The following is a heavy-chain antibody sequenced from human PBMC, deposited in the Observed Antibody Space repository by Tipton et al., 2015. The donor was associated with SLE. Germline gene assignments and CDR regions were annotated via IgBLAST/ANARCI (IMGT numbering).Heavy chain of an antibody. CDR3: ARGSNYYDSSGYADAFDI. J-gene: IGHJ3*02. Sequence: TLSLTCTVSSGSISSSTYYWGWIRQPPGKGLEWIGSIYYSGSTYYNPSLKSRVTISVDTSKNQFSLKLSSVTAADTAVYYCARGSNYYDSSGYADAFDIWGQGTMVTVSS. CDR2: IYYSGST. V-gene: IGHV4-39*07. D-gene: IGHD3-22*01. CDR1: SGSISSSTYY.